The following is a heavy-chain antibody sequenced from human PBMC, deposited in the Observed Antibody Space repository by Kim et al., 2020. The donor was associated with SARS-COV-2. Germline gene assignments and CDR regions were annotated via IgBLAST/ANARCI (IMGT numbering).Heavy chain of an antibody. CDR3: ARHRITMVRGVIGHLDY. Sequence: LRSRVTRSVDTSKNQFSLRLSSVTAADTAVYYCARHRITMVRGVIGHLDYWGQGTLVTVSS. J-gene: IGHJ4*02. V-gene: IGHV4-39*01. D-gene: IGHD3-10*01.